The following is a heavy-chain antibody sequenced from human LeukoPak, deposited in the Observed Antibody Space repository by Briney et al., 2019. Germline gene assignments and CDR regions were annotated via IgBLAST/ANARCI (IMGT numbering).Heavy chain of an antibody. V-gene: IGHV4-34*01. J-gene: IGHJ4*02. CDR2: INHSGST. D-gene: IGHD3-16*02. CDR3: ARVGRLYDYVWGSYRYYFDY. CDR1: GGSFSGYY. Sequence: PSGTLSLTCAVYGGSFSGYYWSWIRQPPGKGLEWIGEINHSGSTNYNPSLKSRVTISVDTSKNQFSLKLSSVTAADTAVYYCARVGRLYDYVWGSYRYYFDYWGQGTLVTVSS.